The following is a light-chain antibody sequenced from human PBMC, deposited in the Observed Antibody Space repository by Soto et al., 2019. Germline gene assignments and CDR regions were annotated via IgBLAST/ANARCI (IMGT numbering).Light chain of an antibody. CDR2: DAS. V-gene: IGKV1-33*01. Sequence: DIQMTQSPSSLSASVGDRVTITCQASRDISKYLNWYQQKPGKVPTLLIYDASKLETGVPSRFGGSGSGTDFTFNISSLQPEDIATYYCQQNDNLPPLTFGGGTKVEIK. CDR1: RDISKY. J-gene: IGKJ4*01. CDR3: QQNDNLPPLT.